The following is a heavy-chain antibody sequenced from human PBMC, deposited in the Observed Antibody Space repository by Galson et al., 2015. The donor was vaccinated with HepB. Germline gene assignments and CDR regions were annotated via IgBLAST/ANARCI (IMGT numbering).Heavy chain of an antibody. CDR1: GFTFSSYS. D-gene: IGHD2-15*01. V-gene: IGHV3-21*01. CDR2: ISSSSSYI. Sequence: SLRLSCAASGFTFSSYSMNWVRQAPGKGLEWVSSISSSSSYIYYADSVKGRFTISRDNAKNSLYLQMNSLRAEDTAVYYCVSGDCSGGSCYSGYWGQGTLVTVSS. CDR3: VSGDCSGGSCYSGY. J-gene: IGHJ4*02.